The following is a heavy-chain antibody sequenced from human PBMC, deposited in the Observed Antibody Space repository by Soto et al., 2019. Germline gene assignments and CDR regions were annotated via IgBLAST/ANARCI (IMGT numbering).Heavy chain of an antibody. CDR1: GDSISSGDYS. J-gene: IGHJ6*02. V-gene: IGHV4-30-2*01. Sequence: QLQLQESGSGLVKPSQTLSLTCVVSGDSISSGDYSWNWIRQPPGKGLEWIGYIYHSGTMYYNPSLKSRVTISVDTSKNQFALQMNSVTAADTAVYYCAIGWMVSKYYFHYGLDVWGQGTTVTVSS. CDR3: AIGWMVSKYYFHYGLDV. D-gene: IGHD3-10*01. CDR2: IYHSGTM.